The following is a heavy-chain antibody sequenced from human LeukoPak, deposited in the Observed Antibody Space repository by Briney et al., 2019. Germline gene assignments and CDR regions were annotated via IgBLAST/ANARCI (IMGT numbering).Heavy chain of an antibody. J-gene: IGHJ5*02. D-gene: IGHD2-15*01. CDR3: AKARGFCSGGSCYNPFDP. Sequence: GGSLRLSCSASGFTFSSYDMHWVRQVTGKGLEWVSAIDTVGDTYYPGSVKGRFTISRDNSKNTLYVQMNSLRAEDTAVYYCAKARGFCSGGSCYNPFDPWGQGTLVTVSS. CDR2: IDTVGDT. CDR1: GFTFSSYD. V-gene: IGHV3-13*04.